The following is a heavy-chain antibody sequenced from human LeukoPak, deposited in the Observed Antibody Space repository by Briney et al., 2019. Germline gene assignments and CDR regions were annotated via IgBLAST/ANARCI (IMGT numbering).Heavy chain of an antibody. CDR3: ARDRWQQLGPDY. D-gene: IGHD6-13*01. Sequence: PGRSLRLSCAASGFTFSSYAVHWVRQAPGKGLEWVAVISYDGSNKYYADSVKGRFTISRDNSKNTLYLQMNSLRAEDTAVYYCARDRWQQLGPDYWGQGTLVTVSS. J-gene: IGHJ4*02. CDR2: ISYDGSNK. CDR1: GFTFSSYA. V-gene: IGHV3-30*04.